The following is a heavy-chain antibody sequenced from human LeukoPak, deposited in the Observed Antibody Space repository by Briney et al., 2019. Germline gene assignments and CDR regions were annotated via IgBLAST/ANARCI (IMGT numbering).Heavy chain of an antibody. Sequence: PGGSLRLSCAASGFTFSSYAMSWVRQAPGKGLEWVAVISYDGSNKYYADSVKGRFTISRDNSKNTLYLQMNSLRAEDTAVYYCARGDYYDSVYYGMDVWGQGTTVTVSS. CDR1: GFTFSSYA. CDR2: ISYDGSNK. D-gene: IGHD3-22*01. CDR3: ARGDYYDSVYYGMDV. V-gene: IGHV3-30-3*01. J-gene: IGHJ6*02.